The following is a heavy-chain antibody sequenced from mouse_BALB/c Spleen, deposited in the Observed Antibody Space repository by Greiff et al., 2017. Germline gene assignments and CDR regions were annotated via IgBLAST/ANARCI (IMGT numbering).Heavy chain of an antibody. CDR3: ARGRSGTLDY. CDR1: GYTFTSYT. D-gene: IGHD1-3*01. J-gene: IGHJ2*01. V-gene: IGHV1-4*01. CDR2: INPSSGYT. Sequence: VQLQQSGAELARPGASVKMSCKASGYTFTSYTMHWVQQRPGQGLEWIGYINPSSGYTNYNQKFKDKATLTADKSSSTAYMQLSSLTSEDSAVYYCARGRSGTLDYWGQGTTLTVSS.